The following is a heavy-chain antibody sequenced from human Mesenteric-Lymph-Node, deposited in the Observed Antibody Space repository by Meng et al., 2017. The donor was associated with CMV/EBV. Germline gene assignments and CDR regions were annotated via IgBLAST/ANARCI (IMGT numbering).Heavy chain of an antibody. J-gene: IGHJ4*02. V-gene: IGHV4-34*01. CDR1: GGSFSGYY. Sequence: SETLSLTCAVYGGSFSGYYWSWIRQPPGKGLEWIGEINHSGSTNYNPSLKSRVTISVDTSKNQFSLKLSSVTAADTAVYYCARGGRSGVVVVAAIDYWGQGTLVTVSS. D-gene: IGHD2-15*01. CDR2: INHSGST. CDR3: ARGGRSGVVVVAAIDY.